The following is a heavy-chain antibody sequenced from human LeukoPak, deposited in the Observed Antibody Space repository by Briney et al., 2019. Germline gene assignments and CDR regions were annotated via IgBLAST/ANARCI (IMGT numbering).Heavy chain of an antibody. CDR1: GFTFSSYW. V-gene: IGHV3-7*01. D-gene: IGHD2-15*01. Sequence: GGSLRLSCAASGFTFSSYWMSWVRQAPGKGLEWVANIKQDGSEKYYVDSVKGRFTISRDNAKNSLYLQMNSLRAEDTAVYYCARVFTGSSWYSDYWGQGTLATVSS. CDR2: IKQDGSEK. CDR3: ARVFTGSSWYSDY. J-gene: IGHJ4*02.